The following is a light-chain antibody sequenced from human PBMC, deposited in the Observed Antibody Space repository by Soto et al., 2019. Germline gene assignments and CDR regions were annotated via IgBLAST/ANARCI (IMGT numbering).Light chain of an antibody. Sequence: QSVLTQPPSASGSPGQSVTISCAGTSSDVGGYNFVSWYQQHPGKVPKLMIYEVIKRPSGVPDRFSGPKSGNTASLTVSGLHAEDEADYYCSSYSGSDNFVVFGGGTKVTVL. V-gene: IGLV2-8*01. CDR2: EVI. J-gene: IGLJ2*01. CDR3: SSYSGSDNFVV. CDR1: SSDVGGYNF.